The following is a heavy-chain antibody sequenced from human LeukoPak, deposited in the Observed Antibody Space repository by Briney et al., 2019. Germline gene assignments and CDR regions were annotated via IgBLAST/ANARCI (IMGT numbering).Heavy chain of an antibody. CDR1: GYTFIDYY. D-gene: IGHD1-26*01. V-gene: IGHV1-2*02. CDR3: ARGGGRYSVDY. Sequence: ASVKVSCKASGYTFIDYYMHWVRQAPGQGLEWIGWISPNSGGTKSVQKFQGRVTTTRDTSITTVYMELSGLSLDDTAVYYCARGGGRYSVDYWGQGTLVIVSS. J-gene: IGHJ4*02. CDR2: ISPNSGGT.